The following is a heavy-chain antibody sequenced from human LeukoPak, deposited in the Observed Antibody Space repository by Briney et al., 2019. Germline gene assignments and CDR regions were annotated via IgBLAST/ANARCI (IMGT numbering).Heavy chain of an antibody. CDR3: AREGSYGGSTMWYFDY. J-gene: IGHJ4*02. CDR2: IYSGGTI. CDR1: GFTVSSNY. D-gene: IGHD2-2*01. V-gene: IGHV3-53*01. Sequence: GGSLRLSCAASGFTVSSNYMAWVRHAPGKGLEWVSVIYSGGTIYYADSAKGRFTISRDNSKNTLYLQMNSLRAEDTAVYYCAREGSYGGSTMWYFDYWGQGTLVTVSS.